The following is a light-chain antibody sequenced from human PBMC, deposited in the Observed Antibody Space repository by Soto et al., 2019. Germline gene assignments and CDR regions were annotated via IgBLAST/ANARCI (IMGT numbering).Light chain of an antibody. CDR3: ASSTSDSLYV. J-gene: IGLJ1*01. CDR2: GNS. V-gene: IGLV1-40*01. Sequence: QSVLTQPPSVSGAPGQRVTISCTGSSSNIGAHYDVHWYQQLPGTAPKLLIYGNSNRPSGVPDRFSGSKSGTSASLAITGLQAEDEADYYCASSTSDSLYVFGTGTKVTVL. CDR1: SSNIGAHYD.